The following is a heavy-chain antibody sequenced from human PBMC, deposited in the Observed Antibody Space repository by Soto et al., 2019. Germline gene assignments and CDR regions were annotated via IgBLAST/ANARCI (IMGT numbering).Heavy chain of an antibody. CDR1: GFTFDDSA. Sequence: EVQLVESGGGLVQPGRSLRLSCAASGFTFDDSAMHWVRQAPGKGLEWVSGISWNSGSIGYADSVKGRFTISRDNAKNSLYLQINSLRAEDTALYYCAKEIPMTTVTSGMDLWGQGTTVTVSS. J-gene: IGHJ6*02. CDR3: AKEIPMTTVTSGMDL. D-gene: IGHD4-4*01. V-gene: IGHV3-9*01. CDR2: ISWNSGSI.